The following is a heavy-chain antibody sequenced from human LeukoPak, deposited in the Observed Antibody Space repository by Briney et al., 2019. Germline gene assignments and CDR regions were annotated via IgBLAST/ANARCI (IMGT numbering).Heavy chain of an antibody. J-gene: IGHJ4*02. CDR1: GGSISSSSYY. D-gene: IGHD4-17*01. CDR2: IYYSGST. V-gene: IGHV4-39*07. Sequence: SSETLSLTCTVSGGSISSSSYYWGWIRQPPGKGLEWIGSIYYSGSTYYNPSLKSRVTISVDTSKNQFSLKLSSVTAADTAVYYCARVVTTVPSRIDYWGQGTLVTVSS. CDR3: ARVVTTVPSRIDY.